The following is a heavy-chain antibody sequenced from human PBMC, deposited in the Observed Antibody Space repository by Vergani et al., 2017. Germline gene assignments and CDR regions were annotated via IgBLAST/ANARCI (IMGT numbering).Heavy chain of an antibody. D-gene: IGHD1-14*01. Sequence: QVQLVESGGGVVQPGRSLRLSCAASGFRFSSYGMNWVRQAPGKGLEWIGYIYYSGSTYYNPSLKSRVTISVDTSKNQFSLKLSSVTAADTAVYYCARFARTCDWGKGTTVTVSS. V-gene: IGHV4-59*06. CDR3: ARFARTCD. CDR2: IYYSGST. J-gene: IGHJ6*04. CDR1: GFRFSSYG.